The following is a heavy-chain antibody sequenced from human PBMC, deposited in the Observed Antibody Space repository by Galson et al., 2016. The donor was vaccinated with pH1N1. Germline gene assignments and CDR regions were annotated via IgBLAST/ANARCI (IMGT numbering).Heavy chain of an antibody. D-gene: IGHD1-1*01. V-gene: IGHV5-51*03. J-gene: IGHJ4*02. CDR2: IYPGDSDT. CDR1: GYSFSNYW. CDR3: ARSTKGVSTGHFDF. Sequence: QSGAEVKKPRESLRISCKGFGYSFSNYWIAWVRQMPGKGLECMGVIYPGDSDTKYNPSFEGQVVISADKSISSVFLQWNSLEASDTAMYYCARSTKGVSTGHFDFWGQGTLVTVSS.